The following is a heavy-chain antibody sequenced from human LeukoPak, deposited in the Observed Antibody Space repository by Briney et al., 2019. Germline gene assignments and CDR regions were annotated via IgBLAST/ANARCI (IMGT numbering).Heavy chain of an antibody. CDR1: GDSISSYA. J-gene: IGHJ3*02. V-gene: IGHV4-59*01. Sequence: SETLSLTCTVSGDSISSYAWSWIRRPPGKGLEWIGDISRSGDTNYSPSLKSRLTISVDMSKNQFSLKLRSVTAADTAVHYCAKDRGGGRDAFDIWGQGTVVTVSS. D-gene: IGHD3-10*01. CDR3: AKDRGGGRDAFDI. CDR2: ISRSGDT.